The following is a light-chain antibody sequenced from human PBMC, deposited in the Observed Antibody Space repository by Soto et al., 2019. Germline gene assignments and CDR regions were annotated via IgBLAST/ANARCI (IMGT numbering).Light chain of an antibody. V-gene: IGKV3-11*01. Sequence: EIVLTQSPATLSLSPGERATLSCRASQSVSSYLAWYQQKPGQAPRLLIYDASNRATGIPARFSGSGSGTDFTLTISSLEPEDFAVYSCQQRSNWPPRGGFTFGPGTKVDIK. CDR2: DAS. CDR1: QSVSSY. CDR3: QQRSNWPPRGGFT. J-gene: IGKJ3*01.